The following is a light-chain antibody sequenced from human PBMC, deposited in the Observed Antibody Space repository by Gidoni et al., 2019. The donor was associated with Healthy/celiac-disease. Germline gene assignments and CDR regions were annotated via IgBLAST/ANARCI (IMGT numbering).Light chain of an antibody. CDR2: GAS. CDR1: QSVSRN. J-gene: IGKJ4*01. V-gene: IGKV3-15*01. Sequence: EMVMTQSPATLSVSPGERATLSSRASQSVSRNLAWYQQKPGQAPRLLIYGASTRATGIPARFSGSGSGTEFTLTISSLQSEDFAVYYCQQYNNWPRLTFGGGTKVEIK. CDR3: QQYNNWPRLT.